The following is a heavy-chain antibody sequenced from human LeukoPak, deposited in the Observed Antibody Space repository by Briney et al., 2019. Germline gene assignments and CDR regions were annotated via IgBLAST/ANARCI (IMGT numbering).Heavy chain of an antibody. CDR2: IYPGDSDT. Sequence: GESLKISCKGSGYSFVNYWIGWVRQMPGKGLEWMGIIYPGDSDTRYSPSFQGQVTISVDKSISTAYLQWSSLKASDTAMYYCASGYSNSWAYFDYWGQGTLVTVSS. J-gene: IGHJ4*02. V-gene: IGHV5-51*01. CDR3: ASGYSNSWAYFDY. CDR1: GYSFVNYW. D-gene: IGHD6-6*01.